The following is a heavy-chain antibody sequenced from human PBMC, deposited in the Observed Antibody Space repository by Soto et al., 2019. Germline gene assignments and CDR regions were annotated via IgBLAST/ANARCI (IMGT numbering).Heavy chain of an antibody. CDR1: GFTFSSYA. CDR2: ISGSGGST. Sequence: EVQLLESGGGLAQPGGSLRLSCAASGFTFSSYAMSWVRQAPGKGLEWVSAISGSGGSTYYADSVKGRFTISRDNSKNTLYLQMNSLRAEDTAVYYCAKGDAYYDFWSGYSNWGQGTLVTVSS. V-gene: IGHV3-23*01. CDR3: AKGDAYYDFWSGYSN. D-gene: IGHD3-3*01. J-gene: IGHJ4*02.